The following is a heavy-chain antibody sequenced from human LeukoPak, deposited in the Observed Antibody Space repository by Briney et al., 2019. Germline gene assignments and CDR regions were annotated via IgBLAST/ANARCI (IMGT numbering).Heavy chain of an antibody. CDR1: GGSFSGYY. D-gene: IGHD4-17*01. CDR2: INHSGST. V-gene: IGHV4-34*01. CDR3: ARGRRAYGDYAV. J-gene: IGHJ4*02. Sequence: RPSETLSLTCAVYGGSFSGYYWSWIRQPPGKGLEWIGEINHSGSTNYNPSLKSRVTISVDTSKNQFSLKLSSVTAADTAVYYCARGRRAYGDYAVWGQGTLVTVSS.